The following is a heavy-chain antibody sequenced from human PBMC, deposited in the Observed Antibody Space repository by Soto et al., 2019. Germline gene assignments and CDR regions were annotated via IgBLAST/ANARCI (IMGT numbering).Heavy chain of an antibody. D-gene: IGHD3-22*01. J-gene: IGHJ6*02. CDR1: GGTFSSYA. Sequence: ASVKVSCKASGGTFSSYAISWVRQAPGQGLEWMGGIIPIFGTANYAQKFQGRVTITADESTSTAYMELSSLRSEDTAVYYCARDYYDSSGYYLGYYGMDVWGQGTTVTVSS. CDR2: IIPIFGTA. CDR3: ARDYYDSSGYYLGYYGMDV. V-gene: IGHV1-69*13.